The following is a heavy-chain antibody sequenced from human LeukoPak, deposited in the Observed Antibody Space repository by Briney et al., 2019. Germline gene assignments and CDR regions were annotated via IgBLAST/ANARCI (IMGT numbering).Heavy chain of an antibody. V-gene: IGHV1-2*02. CDR2: INPNSGGT. D-gene: IGHD3-16*02. CDR3: ARDNSVGDIAWWFDP. CDR1: GYTFSGYY. J-gene: IGHJ5*02. Sequence: ASVKVSCKASGYTFSGYYVHWVRQAPGQGLEWMGCINPNSGGTKYAQKFQGRVTMTRDTSISTASMEVSRLRSEDTAVYYCARDNSVGDIAWWFDPWGQGTLVTVSS.